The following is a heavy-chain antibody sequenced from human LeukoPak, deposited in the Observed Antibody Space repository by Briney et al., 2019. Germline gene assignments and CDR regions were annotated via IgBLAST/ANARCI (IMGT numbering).Heavy chain of an antibody. D-gene: IGHD6-13*01. CDR3: ARAIAAAGPFFDY. CDR2: IYHSGST. J-gene: IGHJ4*02. V-gene: IGHV4-30-2*01. Sequence: SETLSLTCAVSGGSISSGGYSWSGIRQPPGKGLEWIVYIYHSGSTYYNPSLKSRVTISVDRSKNQFSLKLSSVTAADTAVYYCARAIAAAGPFFDYWGQGTLVTVSS. CDR1: GGSISSGGYS.